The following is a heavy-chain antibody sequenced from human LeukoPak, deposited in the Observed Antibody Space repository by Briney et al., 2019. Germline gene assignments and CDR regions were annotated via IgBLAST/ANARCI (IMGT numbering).Heavy chain of an antibody. CDR2: ISSSSSYI. J-gene: IGHJ3*02. D-gene: IGHD6-13*01. Sequence: PGGSLRLSCAASGFTFSSYSMNWVRQAPGKGLEWVSSISSSSSYIYYADSVKGRFTISRDNAKNSLYLQMNSLRAEDTAVHYCARVAAAGTRAFDIWGQGTMVTVSS. V-gene: IGHV3-21*01. CDR3: ARVAAAGTRAFDI. CDR1: GFTFSSYS.